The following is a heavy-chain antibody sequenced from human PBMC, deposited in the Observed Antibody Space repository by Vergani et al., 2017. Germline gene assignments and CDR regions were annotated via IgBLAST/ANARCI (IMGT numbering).Heavy chain of an antibody. J-gene: IGHJ6*03. V-gene: IGHV4-34*01. CDR1: GGSFSGYY. CDR2: INHSGST. CDR3: ARRPGYSSSWYHYYYYMDV. Sequence: QVQLQQWGAGLLKPSETLSLTCAVYGGSFSGYYWSWIRQPPGKGLEWNGEINHSGSTNYNPSLKSRVTISVDTSKNQFSLKLSSVTAADTAVYYCARRPGYSSSWYHYYYYMDVWGKGTTVTVSS. D-gene: IGHD6-13*01.